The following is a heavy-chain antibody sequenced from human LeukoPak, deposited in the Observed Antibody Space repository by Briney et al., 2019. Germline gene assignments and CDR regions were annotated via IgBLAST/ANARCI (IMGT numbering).Heavy chain of an antibody. CDR3: AKEYDSSGYLPLYGMDV. V-gene: IGHV3-30-3*01. J-gene: IGHJ6*02. CDR2: ISYDGSNK. D-gene: IGHD3-22*01. CDR1: GFTFSNYA. Sequence: GGSLRLSCAASGFTFSNYAMHWVRQAPGKGLEWVAVISYDGSNKYYADSVKGRFTISRDNSKNTLYLQMNSLRAEDTAVYYCAKEYDSSGYLPLYGMDVWGQGTTVTVSS.